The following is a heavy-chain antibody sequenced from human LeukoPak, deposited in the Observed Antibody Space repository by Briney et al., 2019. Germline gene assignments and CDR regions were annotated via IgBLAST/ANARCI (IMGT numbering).Heavy chain of an antibody. J-gene: IGHJ3*02. Sequence: GGSLRLSCAASGSTFSNYWMHWVRQAPGKGLMWVSHIDDDGSTTTAYADSVKGRFTISRDNAKNTVYLQMNSLRAEDTAVYYCARASSITMIVVAPDAFDIWGQGTMVTVSS. V-gene: IGHV3-74*01. CDR3: ARASSITMIVVAPDAFDI. CDR2: IDDDGSTTT. CDR1: GSTFSNYW. D-gene: IGHD3-22*01.